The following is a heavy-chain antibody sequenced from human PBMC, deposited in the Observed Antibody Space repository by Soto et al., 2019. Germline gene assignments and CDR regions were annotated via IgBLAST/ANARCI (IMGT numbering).Heavy chain of an antibody. J-gene: IGHJ6*02. Sequence: SETLSLTCSVSGYSVTSSDYYWAWIRQPPGKGLEWIGSMFYSGLTYYNPSLKSRVTLSVDTPKNQFSVRLNSVTAADTAVYYCAPLSVSLSGPYGIHVWGQGTTVTVSS. V-gene: IGHV4-39*01. CDR1: GYSVTSSDYY. D-gene: IGHD2-15*01. CDR2: MFYSGLT. CDR3: APLSVSLSGPYGIHV.